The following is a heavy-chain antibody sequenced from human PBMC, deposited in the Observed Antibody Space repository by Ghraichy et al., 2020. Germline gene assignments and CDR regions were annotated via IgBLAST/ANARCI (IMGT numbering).Heavy chain of an antibody. CDR1: GFTFSSYS. CDR2: ISSSSSTI. Sequence: GGSLRLSCAASGFTFSSYSMNWVRQAPGKGLEWVSYISSSSSTIYYADSVKGRFTISRDNAKNSLYLQMNSLRDEDTAVYYCARDGGYYFSRGAFDIWGQGTMVTVSS. J-gene: IGHJ3*02. D-gene: IGHD3-3*01. CDR3: ARDGGYYFSRGAFDI. V-gene: IGHV3-48*02.